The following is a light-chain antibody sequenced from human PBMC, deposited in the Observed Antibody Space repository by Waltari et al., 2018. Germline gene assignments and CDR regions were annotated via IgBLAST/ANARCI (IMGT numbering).Light chain of an antibody. CDR3: LLYYGDAQLGV. Sequence: QTVVTQEPSLTVSPGGTVTLTCASSTGAVTSGYYPTWFQQKPGQAPRSLFYSISKKHAWTPARFSGSLLGGKAALTLSGAQPEDEAEYYCLLYYGDAQLGVFGGGTKLTVL. CDR2: SIS. CDR1: TGAVTSGYY. J-gene: IGLJ3*02. V-gene: IGLV7-43*01.